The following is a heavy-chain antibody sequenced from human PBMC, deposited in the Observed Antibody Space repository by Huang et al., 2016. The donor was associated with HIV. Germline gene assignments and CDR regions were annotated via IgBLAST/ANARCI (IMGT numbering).Heavy chain of an antibody. V-gene: IGHV5-51*01. D-gene: IGHD6-6*01. CDR2: ICPDDSDT. Sequence: VQLVQSGAEVKKPGESLKISCKGSGDSFRSYWIAGVRQLPGKGREWMVIICPDDSDTKYSPSFEGQVTISADKSIGTAYLQWSSLKASDTAMYYCARRFSSSSGYFDYWGQGSLVTVSS. CDR3: ARRFSSSSGYFDY. CDR1: GDSFRSYW. J-gene: IGHJ4*02.